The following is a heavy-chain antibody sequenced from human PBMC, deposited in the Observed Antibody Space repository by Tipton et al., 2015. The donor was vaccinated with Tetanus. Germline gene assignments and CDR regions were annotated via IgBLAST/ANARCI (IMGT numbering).Heavy chain of an antibody. D-gene: IGHD3-3*01. Sequence: SLRLSCAASGFTFSSYAMAWVRQAPGKGLEWVSGVSAGGNTYYADSAKGRFTISRDTSENTLYLQVDSLRVADTAVYYCAKDRRSYDSWNAYYRGLYGMDVWGQGTTVTVSS. V-gene: IGHV3-23*01. CDR3: AKDRRSYDSWNAYYRGLYGMDV. CDR1: GFTFSSYA. J-gene: IGHJ6*02. CDR2: VSAGGNT.